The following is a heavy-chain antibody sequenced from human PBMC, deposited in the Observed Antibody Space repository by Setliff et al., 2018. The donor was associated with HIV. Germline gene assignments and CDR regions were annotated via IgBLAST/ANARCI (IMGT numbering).Heavy chain of an antibody. V-gene: IGHV4-4*07. Sequence: SETLSLTCIVSGGSISTYYWSWIRQPAGEGLEWIGRIYPSGSTNYNPSLRSRVTLPVDTSKNHFSLKLNSVTAADTAVYYCARDRGTRYGSGKDFDSWGQGILVTVSS. J-gene: IGHJ4*02. CDR1: GGSISTYY. D-gene: IGHD3-10*01. CDR2: IYPSGST. CDR3: ARDRGTRYGSGKDFDS.